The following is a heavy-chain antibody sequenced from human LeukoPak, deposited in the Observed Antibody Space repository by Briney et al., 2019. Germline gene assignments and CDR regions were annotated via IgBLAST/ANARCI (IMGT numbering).Heavy chain of an antibody. V-gene: IGHV3-23*01. J-gene: IGHJ4*02. CDR1: GFTSSSYA. CDR2: ISGSGGST. Sequence: PGGSLRLSCAASGFTSSSYAMNWVRQAPGKGLEWVSIISGSGGSTYYADSVKGRFTISRDNSKNTLYLQMNSLRAEDTAVYYCAKAPRPYYYDSSGYYYSWGQGTLVTVSS. D-gene: IGHD3-22*01. CDR3: AKAPRPYYYDSSGYYYS.